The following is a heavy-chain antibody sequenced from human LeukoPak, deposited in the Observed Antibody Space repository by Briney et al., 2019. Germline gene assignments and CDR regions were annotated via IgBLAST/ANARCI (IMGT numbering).Heavy chain of an antibody. Sequence: ASVKVSCKASGYTFTSYGISWVRQAPGQGLEWMGWISAYNGNTNYAQKLQGRVTMTTDTSTSTAYMELRSLRSDDTAVYYCARAVPIFGADASPWLDYWGQGTLVTVSS. CDR1: GYTFTSYG. J-gene: IGHJ4*02. CDR3: ARAVPIFGADASPWLDY. D-gene: IGHD3-3*01. CDR2: ISAYNGNT. V-gene: IGHV1-18*01.